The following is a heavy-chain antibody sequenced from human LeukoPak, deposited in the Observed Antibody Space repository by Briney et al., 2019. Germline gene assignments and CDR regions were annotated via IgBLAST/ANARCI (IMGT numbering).Heavy chain of an antibody. CDR3: AKDQKSIAATGYDY. CDR2: ISGSGGST. CDR1: GFTFANYA. Sequence: GGSPRLSCAASGFTFANYAMSWVRKGPGKGRKWVSTISGSGGSTYYADSVKGRFTISRDNSKNTLFLQMNSLRADDTAVYFCAKDQKSIAATGYDYWGQGTLVTVSS. V-gene: IGHV3-23*01. D-gene: IGHD6-13*01. J-gene: IGHJ4*02.